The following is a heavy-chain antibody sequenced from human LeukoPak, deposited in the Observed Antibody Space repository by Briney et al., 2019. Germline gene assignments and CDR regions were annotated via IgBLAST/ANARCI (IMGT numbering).Heavy chain of an antibody. J-gene: IGHJ6*02. CDR2: INPNSGGT. CDR1: VYTFTVYY. V-gene: IGHV1-2*02. CDR3: ARGGSLWFGQAKYYYYGMDV. Sequence: ASLRDSPMPSVYTFTVYYMHWVRPAPEQGLGWMGWINPNSGGTNSTQKFQGRVTRTRDTSISTAYMELSRLRSDDTAVYYGARGGSLWFGQAKYYYYGMDVWGQGTTVTVSS. D-gene: IGHD3-10*01.